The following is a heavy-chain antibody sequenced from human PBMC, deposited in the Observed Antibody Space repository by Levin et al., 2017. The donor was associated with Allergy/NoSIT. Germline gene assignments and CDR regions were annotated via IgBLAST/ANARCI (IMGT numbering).Heavy chain of an antibody. CDR3: AKINRERGSYRLNYFDS. CDR2: ISGSGGSS. V-gene: IGHV3-23*01. J-gene: IGHJ4*02. D-gene: IGHD3-16*02. CDR1: GFTFSSYG. Sequence: QTGGSLRLSCAASGFTFSSYGMSWVRQAPGKGLEWVSAISGSGGSSYYADSVKGRFTISRDYSKNTLYLQMNSLRAEDTAVYYCAKINRERGSYRLNYFDSWGQGTLVTVSS.